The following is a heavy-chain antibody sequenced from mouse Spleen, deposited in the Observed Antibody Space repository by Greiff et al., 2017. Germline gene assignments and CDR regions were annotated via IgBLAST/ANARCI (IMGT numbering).Heavy chain of an antibody. CDR2: IYPRSGNT. J-gene: IGHJ2*01. CDR3: ARIITVEGGYYFDY. V-gene: IGHV1-81*01. Sequence: VKLMESGAELARPGASVKLSCKASGYTFTSYGISWVKQRTGQGLEWIGEIYPRSGNTYYNEKFKGKATLTADKSSSTAYMELRSLTSEDSAVYFCARIITVEGGYYFDYWGQGTTLTVSS. D-gene: IGHD1-1*01. CDR1: GYTFTSYG.